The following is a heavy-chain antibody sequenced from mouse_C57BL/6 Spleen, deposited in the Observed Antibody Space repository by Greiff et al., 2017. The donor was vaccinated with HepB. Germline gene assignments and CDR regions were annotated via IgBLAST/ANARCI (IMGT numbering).Heavy chain of an antibody. CDR1: GYTFTSYW. CDR2: INPSSGYT. Sequence: QVQLKESGAELAKPGASVKLSCKASGYTFTSYWMHWVKQRPGQGLEWIGYINPSSGYTKYYQKFKDKATLTADKSSSTAYMQLSSLTYEDSAVYYCASGLITTVVVDFDYWGQGTTLTVSS. V-gene: IGHV1-7*01. J-gene: IGHJ2*01. CDR3: ASGLITTVVVDFDY. D-gene: IGHD1-1*01.